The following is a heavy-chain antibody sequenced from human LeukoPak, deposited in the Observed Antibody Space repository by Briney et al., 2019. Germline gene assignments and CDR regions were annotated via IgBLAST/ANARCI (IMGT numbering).Heavy chain of an antibody. CDR3: ARDPGYCSSTSCFDYYGMDV. Sequence: QPGRSLRLSCAASGFTFSSYAMHWVRQAPGKGLEWVAVISYDGSNKYYADSVKGRFTISRDNSKNTLYLQMNSLGAEDTAVYYCARDPGYCSSTSCFDYYGMDVWGQGTTVTVSS. D-gene: IGHD2-2*01. CDR2: ISYDGSNK. CDR1: GFTFSSYA. V-gene: IGHV3-30-3*01. J-gene: IGHJ6*02.